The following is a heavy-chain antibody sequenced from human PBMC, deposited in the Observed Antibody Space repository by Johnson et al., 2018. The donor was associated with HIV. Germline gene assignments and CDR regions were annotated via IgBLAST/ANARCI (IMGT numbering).Heavy chain of an antibody. V-gene: IGHV3-30*02. CDR1: GFSFSSYG. CDR2: IRYDGSKK. CDR3: AKDLLTLDAFDI. Sequence: LVESGGGLVKPGGSLRLSCAASGFSFSSYGMHWVRQAPGKGLEWVAFIRYDGSKKYYADSVKGRFTISRDNSKNTLYLQMNSLRAEDTAVYYCAKDLLTLDAFDIWGQGTMVTVSS. J-gene: IGHJ3*02.